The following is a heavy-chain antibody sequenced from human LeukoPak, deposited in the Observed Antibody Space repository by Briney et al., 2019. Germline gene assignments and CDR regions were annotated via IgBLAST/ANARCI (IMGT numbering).Heavy chain of an antibody. CDR2: ISAYNGNT. J-gene: IGHJ5*02. V-gene: IGHV1-18*01. Sequence: GASVNVSCTASGYTFTIYGISWVRQAPGQGLEWMGWISAYNGNTNYAQKLQGRVTMTTDTSTSTAYMELRSLRSDDTAVYYCARDSRRNDFWSGYYSNWFDPWGQGTLVTVSS. CDR1: GYTFTIYG. D-gene: IGHD3-3*01. CDR3: ARDSRRNDFWSGYYSNWFDP.